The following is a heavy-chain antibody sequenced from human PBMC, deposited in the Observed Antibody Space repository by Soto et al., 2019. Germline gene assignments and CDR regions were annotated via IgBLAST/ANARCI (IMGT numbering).Heavy chain of an antibody. CDR1: GFTFSSYW. J-gene: IGHJ4*02. V-gene: IGHV3-74*01. Sequence: PGGSLRLSCAGSGFTFSSYWMHWGRQAPGQGLVWVSRINSDGSDISYADSVKGRFSISRDNAENTLYLQMNSLRAEDTAVYYCAREYSSGWQEGFDYWGQGTLVTVSS. CDR2: INSDGSDI. CDR3: AREYSSGWQEGFDY. D-gene: IGHD6-19*01.